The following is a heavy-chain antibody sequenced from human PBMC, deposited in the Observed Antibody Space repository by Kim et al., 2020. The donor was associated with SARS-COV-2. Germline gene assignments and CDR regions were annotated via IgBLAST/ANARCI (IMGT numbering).Heavy chain of an antibody. CDR1: GGSISSSSYY. CDR2: IYYSGST. J-gene: IGHJ6*02. CDR3: ARLQRITIFGVVTIDGMDV. D-gene: IGHD3-3*01. Sequence: SETLSLTCTVSGGSISSSSYYWGWIRQPPGKGLEWIGSIYYSGSTYYNPSLKSRVTISVDTSKNQFSLKLSSVTAADTAVYYCARLQRITIFGVVTIDGMDVWGQGTTVTVSS. V-gene: IGHV4-39*01.